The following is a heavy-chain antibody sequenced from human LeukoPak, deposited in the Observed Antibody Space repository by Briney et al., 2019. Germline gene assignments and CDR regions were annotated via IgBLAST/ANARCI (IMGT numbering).Heavy chain of an antibody. CDR1: GCTFSSYA. V-gene: IGHV3-23*01. J-gene: IGHJ5*02. Sequence: PGGSLRLSCAPCGCTFSSYAMSWGRQAPGKGLEWVSAISGSGGSTYYADSVKGRFTISRDNSKNTLYLQMNSLGAEDTAVYCCAREGLRWYSGSLPRPVGNWFDLWGQGTLVTVSS. D-gene: IGHD1-26*01. CDR3: AREGLRWYSGSLPRPVGNWFDL. CDR2: ISGSGGST.